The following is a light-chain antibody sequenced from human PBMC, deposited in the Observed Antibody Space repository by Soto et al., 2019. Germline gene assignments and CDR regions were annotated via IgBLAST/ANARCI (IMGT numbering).Light chain of an antibody. CDR1: QNINYY. Sequence: DIPMTQSPSSLSASVGDRVTITCRASQNINYYLTWYQVKPGKAPKLLISAASSLQSGVPSRFSGSGSGTDFTLTISSLQPEDFATYYCQQSSSTPRTFGQGTKLEIK. CDR2: AAS. V-gene: IGKV1-39*01. CDR3: QQSSSTPRT. J-gene: IGKJ2*01.